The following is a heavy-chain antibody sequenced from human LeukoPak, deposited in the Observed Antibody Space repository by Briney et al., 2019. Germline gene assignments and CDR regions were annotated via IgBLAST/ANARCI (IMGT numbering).Heavy chain of an antibody. CDR2: ISGSDGTS. D-gene: IGHD3-16*02. V-gene: IGHV3-23*01. CDR3: AKSLGVGGYTRYKGFDQ. Sequence: GGSPRLSCAASGFTFNSFAMNWVRQAPGKGLEWVSSISGSDGTSHYADFVKGRFTISRDNSKNTLYLQMNSLRAEDTAAYYCAKSLGVGGYTRYKGFDQWGQGTLVVVSS. CDR1: GFTFNSFA. J-gene: IGHJ4*02.